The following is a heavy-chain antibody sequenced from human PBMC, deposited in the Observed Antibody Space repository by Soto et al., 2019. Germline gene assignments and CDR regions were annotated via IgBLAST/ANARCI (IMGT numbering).Heavy chain of an antibody. V-gene: IGHV1-18*04. D-gene: IGHD1-1*01. CDR1: GYVFSSYG. J-gene: IGHJ6*02. CDR2: ISIYHHYS. CDR3: ARNWTTSGMDV. Sequence: QVQLVQSGAEVKKPGASVKVSCKASGYVFSSYGISWVRQAPGQGLAWMGWISIYHHYSHSVQKFQGRVTMTTDTSTTTAYMELRSLTSDDSAISYCARNWTTSGMDVWGQGTTVTVSS.